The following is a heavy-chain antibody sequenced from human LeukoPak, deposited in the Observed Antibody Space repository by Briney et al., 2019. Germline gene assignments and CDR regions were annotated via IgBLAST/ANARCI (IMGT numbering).Heavy chain of an antibody. CDR1: GGSISSGSYY. D-gene: IGHD1-14*01. Sequence: SQTLSLTCTASGGSISSGSYYWSWIRQPAGKGLEWIGRIYTSGSTNYNPSLKSRVTISVDTSKNQFSLRLSSVTAADTAVYYCARDSPMRSELRAYYYYYMDVWGKGTTVTVSS. CDR2: IYTSGST. CDR3: ARDSPMRSELRAYYYYYMDV. J-gene: IGHJ6*03. V-gene: IGHV4-61*02.